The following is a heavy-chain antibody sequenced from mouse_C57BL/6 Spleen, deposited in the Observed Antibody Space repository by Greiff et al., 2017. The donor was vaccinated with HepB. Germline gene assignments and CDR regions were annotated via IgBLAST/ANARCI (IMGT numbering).Heavy chain of an antibody. Sequence: EVQLQQSGPVLVKPGASVKMSCKASGYTFTDYYMNWVKQSHGKSLEWIGVINPYNGGTSYNQKFKGKATLTVDKSSSTAYMELNSLTYEDSAVYYCAPITTVVGYYCDYWGQGTTLTVSS. D-gene: IGHD1-1*01. V-gene: IGHV1-19*01. J-gene: IGHJ2*01. CDR3: APITTVVGYYCDY. CDR2: INPYNGGT. CDR1: GYTFTDYY.